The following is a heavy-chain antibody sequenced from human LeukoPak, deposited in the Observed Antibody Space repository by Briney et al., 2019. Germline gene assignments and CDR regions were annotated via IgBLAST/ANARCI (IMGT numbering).Heavy chain of an antibody. CDR1: GFDFESYT. CDR3: AKGLFSAFDKYLDS. J-gene: IGHJ4*02. CDR2: ISATSSDI. D-gene: IGHD5-12*01. Sequence: PGGSLRLSCAASGFDFESYTMTWVRQAPGKGLEWVSLISATSSDINYAESVRGRFTITRDNAKNSLFLQMDSLRVEDAAIYYCAKGLFSAFDKYLDSWGQGTLVTVSS. V-gene: IGHV3-21*04.